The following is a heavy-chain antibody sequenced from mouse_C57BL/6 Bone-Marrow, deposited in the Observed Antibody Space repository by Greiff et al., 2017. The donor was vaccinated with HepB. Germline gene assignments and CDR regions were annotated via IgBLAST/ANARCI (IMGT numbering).Heavy chain of an antibody. CDR2: ISYDGSN. D-gene: IGHD2-3*01. V-gene: IGHV3-6*01. CDR1: GYSITSGYY. Sequence: ESGPGLVKPSQSLSLTCSVTGYSITSGYYWNWIRQFPGNKLEWMGYISYDGSNNYNPSLKNRISITRDTSKNQFFLKLNSVTTEDTATYYCAIGDLYYYAMDYWGQGTSVTVSS. CDR3: AIGDLYYYAMDY. J-gene: IGHJ4*01.